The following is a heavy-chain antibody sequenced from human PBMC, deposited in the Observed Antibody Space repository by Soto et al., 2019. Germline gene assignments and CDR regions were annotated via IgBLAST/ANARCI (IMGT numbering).Heavy chain of an antibody. CDR2: ISGSGGST. J-gene: IGHJ4*02. CDR3: ANDAEVVYDYVWGSYFDY. Sequence: GGSLRLSCAASGFTFSSYAMSWVRQAPGKGLEWVSAISGSGGSTYYADSVKGRFTISRDKSKNTLYLQMNSLRAEDTAVYYCANDAEVVYDYVWGSYFDYWGQGTLVTVSS. V-gene: IGHV3-23*01. CDR1: GFTFSSYA. D-gene: IGHD3-16*01.